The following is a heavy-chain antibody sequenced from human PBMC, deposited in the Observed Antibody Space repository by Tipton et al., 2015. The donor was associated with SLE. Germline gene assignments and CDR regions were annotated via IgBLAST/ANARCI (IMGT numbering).Heavy chain of an antibody. CDR2: IFHIGNT. CDR3: ARDYKVTNPDQENFQY. D-gene: IGHD4-17*01. V-gene: IGHV4-59*12. J-gene: IGHJ1*01. CDR1: GGSISSYY. Sequence: TLSLTCTVSGGSISSYYWSWIRQPPGKGLEWIGSIFHIGNTYYNPSLKSRVTISVDRSKNQFSLKLNSVTAADTAVYYCARDYKVTNPDQENFQYWGQGTLVTVSS.